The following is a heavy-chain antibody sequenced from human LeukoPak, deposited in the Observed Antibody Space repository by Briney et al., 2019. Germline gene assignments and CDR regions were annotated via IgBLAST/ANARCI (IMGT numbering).Heavy chain of an antibody. V-gene: IGHV2-5*02. Sequence: SGPTLVKPTQTLTLTCTFSGFSLSTSGVGVGWIRQPPGKALEWLALIYWDDDKRYSPSLKSRLTITKDTSKNQVVLTMTNMDPVDTATYYCARAAPAGEYDFWSGYPSDAFDIWGQGTMVTVSS. CDR1: GFSLSTSGVG. CDR3: ARAAPAGEYDFWSGYPSDAFDI. CDR2: IYWDDDK. J-gene: IGHJ3*02. D-gene: IGHD3-3*01.